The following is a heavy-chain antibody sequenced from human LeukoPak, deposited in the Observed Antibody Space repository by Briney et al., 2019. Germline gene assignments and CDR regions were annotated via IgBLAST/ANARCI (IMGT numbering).Heavy chain of an antibody. J-gene: IGHJ2*01. Sequence: SETLSLTCTVSGGSISGHHWSWIRQPPGKELEWIGYIYYNGGTSYNPSLKSRVTISVDTSKNQFSLHLNAVTAADTAVYYCASDSAARSDLWGRGTLVTVAS. D-gene: IGHD2-15*01. V-gene: IGHV4-59*11. CDR1: GGSISGHH. CDR2: IYYNGGT. CDR3: ASDSAARSDL.